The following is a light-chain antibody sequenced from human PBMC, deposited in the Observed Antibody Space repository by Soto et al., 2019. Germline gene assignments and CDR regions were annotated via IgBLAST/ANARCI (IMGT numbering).Light chain of an antibody. J-gene: IGLJ1*01. V-gene: IGLV2-8*01. CDR3: SSYSDSDTKV. Sequence: QSVLTQPPSASGSPGQSVTISCTGTSSDVGGYNYVSWYQQYPGKAPKLIIYEVNNRPSGVSGRFSGSKSDTTAYLTISGLQAEDEADYYCSSYSDSDTKVFGTGTKLTVL. CDR2: EVN. CDR1: SSDVGGYNY.